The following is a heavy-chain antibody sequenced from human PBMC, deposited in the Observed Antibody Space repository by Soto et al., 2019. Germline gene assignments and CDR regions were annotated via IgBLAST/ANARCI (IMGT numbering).Heavy chain of an antibody. V-gene: IGHV3-30*03. CDR3: ATGPGYGMDV. CDR1: GFTFSSYG. J-gene: IGHJ6*02. CDR2: ISYDGSNK. Sequence: QVQLVESGGGVVQPGRSLRLSCAASGFTFSSYGMHWVRQAPGKGLEWVAVISYDGSNKYYADSVKGRFTISRDNSKNTLYRQMNSLRAEDTAVYYSATGPGYGMDVWGQGTTVTVSS.